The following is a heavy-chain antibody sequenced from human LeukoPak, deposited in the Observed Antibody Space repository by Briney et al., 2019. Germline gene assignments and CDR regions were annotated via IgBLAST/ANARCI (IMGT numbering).Heavy chain of an antibody. D-gene: IGHD2-15*01. CDR2: FDPEDGET. J-gene: IGHJ5*02. Sequence: GASVKVSCKVSGNTLTELSMHWVRQAPGKGLEWMGGFDPEDGETIYAQKFQGRVTMTEDTSTDTAYMELSSLRSEDTAVYYCATDLRVAATWFDPWGQGTLVTVSS. CDR1: GNTLTELS. CDR3: ATDLRVAATWFDP. V-gene: IGHV1-24*01.